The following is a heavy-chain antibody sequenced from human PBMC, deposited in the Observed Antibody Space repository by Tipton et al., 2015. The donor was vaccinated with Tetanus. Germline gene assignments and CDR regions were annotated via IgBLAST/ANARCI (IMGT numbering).Heavy chain of an antibody. Sequence: TLSLTCSVSGGSIETNNFHWGWIRQPPGKGLEWIGIIYYSGSTYYNASLRSRATISVDTSKNQFSLQLRSVTAADTAVYYCARQDTLNYYYVGYFHDWGQGTLVTVSS. V-gene: IGHV4-39*01. J-gene: IGHJ1*01. CDR1: GGSIETNNFH. D-gene: IGHD3-22*01. CDR3: ARQDTLNYYYVGYFHD. CDR2: IYYSGST.